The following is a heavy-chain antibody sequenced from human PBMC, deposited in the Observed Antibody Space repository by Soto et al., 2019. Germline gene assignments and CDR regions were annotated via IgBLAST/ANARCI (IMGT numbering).Heavy chain of an antibody. Sequence: EVQLVESGGGLVQPGGSLRLSCAASGFTFSSYVMHWVRQAPGKGLEYVSAISSNGDSTYYANSVRGRFTISRDNSKNTLYLQMGSMRAEDMAVYYCARDRRDCSSTSCYGSYYYMDVWGKGTTVTVSS. J-gene: IGHJ6*03. V-gene: IGHV3-64*01. D-gene: IGHD2-2*01. CDR3: ARDRRDCSSTSCYGSYYYMDV. CDR1: GFTFSSYV. CDR2: ISSNGDST.